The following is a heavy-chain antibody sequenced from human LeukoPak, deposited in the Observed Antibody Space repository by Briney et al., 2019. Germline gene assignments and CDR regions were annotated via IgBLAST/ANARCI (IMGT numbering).Heavy chain of an antibody. CDR2: INPSGGST. CDR3: ARDPNTYHFDY. CDR1: GYTFTSYY. J-gene: IGHJ4*02. V-gene: IGHV1-46*01. Sequence: APVKVSCKASGYTFTSYYMHWVRQAPGQGLEWMGIINPSGGSTSYAQKFQGRVTMTRDTSTSTVYMELSSLRSEDTAVYYCARDPNTYHFDYWGQGTLVTVSS. D-gene: IGHD2-2*02.